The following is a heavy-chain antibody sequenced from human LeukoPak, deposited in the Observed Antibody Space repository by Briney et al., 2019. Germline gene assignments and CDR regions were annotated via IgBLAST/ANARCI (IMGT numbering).Heavy chain of an antibody. D-gene: IGHD4-17*01. CDR2: IYSGGST. J-gene: IGHJ3*02. Sequence: GGSLRLSCAASGFTVSSNYMSWVRKAPGKGLEWVSVIYSGGSTYYADSVTGRFTISRDNPKNTLYPQMNSLRAEDTAVYYCARLTYGDYAFDIWGQGTMVTVSS. CDR3: ARLTYGDYAFDI. CDR1: GFTVSSNY. V-gene: IGHV3-66*01.